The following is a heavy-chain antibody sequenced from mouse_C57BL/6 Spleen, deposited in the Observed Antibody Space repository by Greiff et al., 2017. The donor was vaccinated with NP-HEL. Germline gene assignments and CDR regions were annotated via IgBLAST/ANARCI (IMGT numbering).Heavy chain of an antibody. V-gene: IGHV14-3*01. CDR1: GFNIKNTY. CDR3: AGYYYYGSSDWYFDV. J-gene: IGHJ1*03. CDR2: IDPANGNT. D-gene: IGHD1-1*01. Sequence: VQLQQSVAELVRPGASVKLSCTASGFNIKNTYMHWVKQRPEQGLEWIGRIDPANGNTKYAPKFQGKATITADTSSNTAYLQLSSLTSEDTAIYYCAGYYYYGSSDWYFDVWGTGTTVTVSS.